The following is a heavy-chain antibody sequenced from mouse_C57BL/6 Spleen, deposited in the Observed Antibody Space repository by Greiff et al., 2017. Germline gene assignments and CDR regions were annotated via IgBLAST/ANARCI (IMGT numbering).Heavy chain of an antibody. CDR3: ARSLMVTTDYYAMDY. D-gene: IGHD2-3*01. CDR1: GYAFSSYW. Sequence: VKLQESGAELVKPGASVKISCKASGYAFSSYWMNWVKQRPGKGLEWIGQIYPGDGDTNYNGKFKGKATLTADKSSSTAYMQLSSLTSEDSAVYFCARSLMVTTDYYAMDYWGQGTSVTVSS. CDR2: IYPGDGDT. V-gene: IGHV1-80*01. J-gene: IGHJ4*01.